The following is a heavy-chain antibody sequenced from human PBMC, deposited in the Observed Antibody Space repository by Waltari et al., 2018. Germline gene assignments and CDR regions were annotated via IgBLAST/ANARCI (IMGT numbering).Heavy chain of an antibody. V-gene: IGHV4-39*01. CDR1: GGSITRSRHS. CDR3: ATYVGASVGTAAFDV. J-gene: IGHJ3*01. D-gene: IGHD3-10*02. CDR2: ISYSVAT. Sequence: QLHLQESGPGLVKPSGTLSLTCSVSGGSITRSRHSWGWIRPPPGKGLEWTGTISYSVATYYNPSLRSRFTISLDTSKNQFSLKLNSVTAADTAVYYCATYVGASVGTAAFDVWGQGTMVTASS.